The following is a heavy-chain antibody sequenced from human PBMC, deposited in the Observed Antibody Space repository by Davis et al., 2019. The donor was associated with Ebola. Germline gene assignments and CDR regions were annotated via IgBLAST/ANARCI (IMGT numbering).Heavy chain of an antibody. J-gene: IGHJ4*02. V-gene: IGHV5-10-1*01. D-gene: IGHD3-3*01. CDR2: IDPSDSYS. CDR3: ARLNDFWSGH. CDR1: GYRFISYW. Sequence: GESLKISCKGSGYRFISYWISWVRQMPGKGLEWMGRIDPSDSYSNYSPSFQGHVTISVDKSISTAYLQWSSLKASDTAMYYCARLNDFWSGHWGQGTLVTVSS.